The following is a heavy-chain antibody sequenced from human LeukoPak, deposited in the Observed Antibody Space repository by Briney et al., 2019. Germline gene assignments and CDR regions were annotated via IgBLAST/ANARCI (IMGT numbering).Heavy chain of an antibody. CDR2: IYYSGST. CDR3: ARDPGGYYDFWSGYYFDY. D-gene: IGHD3-3*01. Sequence: SETLSLTCAVSGGSISSSSYYWGWIRQPPGKGLEWIGSIYYSGSTYYNPSLKSRVTISVDTSKNQFSLKLSSVTAADTAVYYCARDPGGYYDFWSGYYFDYWGQGTLDTVSS. V-gene: IGHV4-39*07. J-gene: IGHJ4*02. CDR1: GGSISSSSYY.